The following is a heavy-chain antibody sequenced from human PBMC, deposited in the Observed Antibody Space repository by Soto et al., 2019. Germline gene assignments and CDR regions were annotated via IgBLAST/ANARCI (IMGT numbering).Heavy chain of an antibody. V-gene: IGHV3-33*01. CDR2: IWYDGSNK. D-gene: IGHD5-12*01. Sequence: GGSLRLSCAASGFTFSSYGMHWVRQAPGKGLEWVAVIWYDGSNKYYADSVKGRFTISRDNSKNTLYLQMNSLRAEDTAVYYCARGVPIVATIIARYYYGMDVWGQGTTVTGS. J-gene: IGHJ6*02. CDR1: GFTFSSYG. CDR3: ARGVPIVATIIARYYYGMDV.